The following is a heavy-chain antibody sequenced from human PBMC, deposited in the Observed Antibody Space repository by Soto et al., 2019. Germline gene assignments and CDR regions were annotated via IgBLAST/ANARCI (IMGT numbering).Heavy chain of an antibody. CDR1: GYTFTSYD. CDR2: MNPNSGNT. D-gene: IGHD3-3*01. J-gene: IGHJ4*02. Sequence: ASVKVSCKASGYTFTSYDINWVRQATGQGLEWMGWMNPNSGNTGYAQKFQGRVTMTRNTSISTAYMELSSLRSEDTAVYYCARGTAFWSGYGNDYWGQGTLVTVSS. V-gene: IGHV1-8*01. CDR3: ARGTAFWSGYGNDY.